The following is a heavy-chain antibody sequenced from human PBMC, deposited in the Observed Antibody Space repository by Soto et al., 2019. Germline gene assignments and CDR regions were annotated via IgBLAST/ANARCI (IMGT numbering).Heavy chain of an antibody. Sequence: HVESLKISCKGSGYSFTSYWIGWVRQMPGKGLEWMGIIYPGDSDTRYSPSFQGQVTISADKSISTAYLQWSSLKASDTAMYYCARLEYSSSGVQQYYYYGMDVWGQGTTVTVSS. D-gene: IGHD6-6*01. CDR3: ARLEYSSSGVQQYYYYGMDV. J-gene: IGHJ6*02. V-gene: IGHV5-51*01. CDR1: GYSFTSYW. CDR2: IYPGDSDT.